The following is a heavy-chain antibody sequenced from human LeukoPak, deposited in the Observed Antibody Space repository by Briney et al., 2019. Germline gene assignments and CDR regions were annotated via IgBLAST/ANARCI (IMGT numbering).Heavy chain of an antibody. CDR3: ARGATNFDY. V-gene: IGHV3-21*01. Sequence: GGSLRLSCAAPGFTFSTYNMNWFRQAPGKGLEYVSSISSSNSYIYYADSVKGRFTISRDNAKNSPYLQMNSLRAEDTAVYYCARGATNFDYWGQGTLVTVSS. CDR2: ISSSNSYI. CDR1: GFTFSTYN. J-gene: IGHJ4*02.